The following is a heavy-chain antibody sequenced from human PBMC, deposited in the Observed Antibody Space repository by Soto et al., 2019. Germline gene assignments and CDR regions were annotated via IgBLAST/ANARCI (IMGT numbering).Heavy chain of an antibody. J-gene: IGHJ6*03. CDR3: AKDGRYCSSTSCDYYDYYSMDV. CDR1: GFNFSSYG. D-gene: IGHD2-2*01. V-gene: IGHV3-30*18. Sequence: QVQLVESGGGVVQPGRSLRLSCAASGFNFSSYGMHWVRQAPGKGLAWVAVISYDGSNKYYADSVKGLFTISRDNSKNTLYLQMNSLIAEDTAVYYCAKDGRYCSSTSCDYYDYYSMDVWGKGTTVTVSS. CDR2: ISYDGSNK.